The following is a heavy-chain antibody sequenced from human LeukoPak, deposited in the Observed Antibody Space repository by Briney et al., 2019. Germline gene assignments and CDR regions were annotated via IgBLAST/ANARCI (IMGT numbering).Heavy chain of an antibody. V-gene: IGHV1-46*01. J-gene: IGHJ4*02. CDR3: ATVDY. Sequence: VASVKVSCKASGYTFTSYGISWVGQAPGQGLEWMGIINTSGGGTNYAQKFQGRVTMTRDMSTTTVYMEVSSLRSEDTAVYYCATVDYWGQGTLVTVSS. CDR2: INTSGGGT. CDR1: GYTFTSYG.